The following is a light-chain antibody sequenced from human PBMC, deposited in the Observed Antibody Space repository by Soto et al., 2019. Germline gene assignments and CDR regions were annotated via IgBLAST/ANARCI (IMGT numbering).Light chain of an antibody. CDR2: EGS. Sequence: QSVLAQPASASGSPGQSITIPCTGSNSDVWNYNLVSWYQQHPGEAPKLMIYEGSKRPSGVSNRFSGSKSGNTASLTISGLQAEDEADYFCCSYSGSSTYVFGTGTKVTVL. CDR1: NSDVWNYNL. V-gene: IGLV2-23*01. J-gene: IGLJ1*01. CDR3: CSYSGSSTYV.